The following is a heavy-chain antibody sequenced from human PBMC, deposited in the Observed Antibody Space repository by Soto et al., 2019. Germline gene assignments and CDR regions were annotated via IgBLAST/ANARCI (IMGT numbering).Heavy chain of an antibody. CDR2: ISYDGSNK. Sequence: GGSLRLSCAASGFTFSSYGLHWVRQGPGKGLEWVALISYDGSNKYYADSVKGRFTISRDNSKNTLYLQMNSLRTEDTAVYYCAKERTYYFDSSGYSHDAFDIWGQGTMVTVSS. CDR1: GFTFSSYG. V-gene: IGHV3-30*18. J-gene: IGHJ3*02. D-gene: IGHD3-22*01. CDR3: AKERTYYFDSSGYSHDAFDI.